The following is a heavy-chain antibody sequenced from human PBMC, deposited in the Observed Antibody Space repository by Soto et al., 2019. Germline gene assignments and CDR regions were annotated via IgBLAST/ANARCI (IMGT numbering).Heavy chain of an antibody. CDR3: ARVRIVLVPAAIDYFDY. D-gene: IGHD2-2*01. Sequence: SETLSLTCTVSGGSISSSSYYWGWIRQPPGKGLEWIGSIYYSGSTYYNPSLKSRVTISVDTSKNQFSLKLSSVTAADTAVYYCARVRIVLVPAAIDYFDYWGQGTLVTVSS. V-gene: IGHV4-39*01. CDR1: GGSISSSSYY. J-gene: IGHJ4*02. CDR2: IYYSGST.